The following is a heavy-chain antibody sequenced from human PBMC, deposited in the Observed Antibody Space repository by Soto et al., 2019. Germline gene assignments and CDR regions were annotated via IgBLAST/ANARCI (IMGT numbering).Heavy chain of an antibody. CDR1: GFSFSAHG. Sequence: QVQLVESGGGVVRPGTSLRLSCAATGFSFSAHGMHWVRQAPGKGLEWLAVINDGSEEGYADSVRGRFTISRDNARNILYLQMDNLIAEDSALYYCARDDLFVDYGHDHWGQGNVVTVSS. D-gene: IGHD4-17*01. CDR3: ARDDLFVDYGHDH. J-gene: IGHJ4*02. V-gene: IGHV3-33*01. CDR2: INDGSEE.